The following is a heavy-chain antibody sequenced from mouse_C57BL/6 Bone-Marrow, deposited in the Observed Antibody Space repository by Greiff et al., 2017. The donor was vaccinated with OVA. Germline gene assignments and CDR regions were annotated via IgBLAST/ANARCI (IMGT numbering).Heavy chain of an antibody. Sequence: VQLQQSGAELARPGASVKLSCKASGYTFTSYGISWVKQRTGQGLEWIGEIYPRSGNTYSNEKFKGKATLTADKSSSTAYMELRSLTSEDSAVYFCGGYYYFDYWGQGTTLTGAS. CDR1: GYTFTSYG. CDR3: GGYYYFDY. CDR2: IYPRSGNT. V-gene: IGHV1-81*01. D-gene: IGHD2-3*01. J-gene: IGHJ2*01.